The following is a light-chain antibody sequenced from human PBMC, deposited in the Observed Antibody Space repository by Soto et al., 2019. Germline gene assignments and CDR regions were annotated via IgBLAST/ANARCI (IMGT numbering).Light chain of an antibody. V-gene: IGKV3-20*01. J-gene: IGKJ4*01. CDR3: QQYGSSTALT. CDR2: GAS. Sequence: EIGLTQSQGTMSLSPGERATLSCRASQSVSSSYFAWYQQKPGQAPRLLIYGASSRATGIPDRFSGSGSGTDFTLTISRLEPEDFAVYYCQQYGSSTALTFGGGTKADI. CDR1: QSVSSSY.